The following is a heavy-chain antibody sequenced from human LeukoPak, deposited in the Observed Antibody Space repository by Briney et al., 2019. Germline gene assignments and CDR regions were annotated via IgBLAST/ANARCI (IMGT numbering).Heavy chain of an antibody. CDR2: ISSTVSTI. J-gene: IGHJ4*02. CDR1: GFTFSDYY. CDR3: ARVSSTGYAVSSGLYY. Sequence: PGGSLRLSCAASGFTFSDYYMTWIRQAPGKGLEWLAYISSTVSTIYYADSVKGRFTISRDDAQNSLYLRMNSLRAEDTAVYFCARVSSTGYAVSSGLYYWGQGALVTVSS. V-gene: IGHV3-11*01. D-gene: IGHD3-22*01.